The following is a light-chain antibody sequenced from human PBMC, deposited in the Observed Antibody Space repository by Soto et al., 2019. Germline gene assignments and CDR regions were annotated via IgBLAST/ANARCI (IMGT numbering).Light chain of an antibody. Sequence: QSALTQPASVSGSPGQSITISRTGTSSDVGGYNYVSWYQQHPGKAPKLMIYEVSNRPSGVSNRFSGSKSGNTASLTISGLQADDEADYFCCSSAPESTYVFGTGTKVTAL. CDR3: CSSAPESTYV. CDR2: EVS. J-gene: IGLJ1*01. V-gene: IGLV2-14*01. CDR1: SSDVGGYNY.